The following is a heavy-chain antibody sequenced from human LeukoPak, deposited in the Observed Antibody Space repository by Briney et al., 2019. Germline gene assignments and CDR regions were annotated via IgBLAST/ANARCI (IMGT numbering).Heavy chain of an antibody. CDR1: GFTFSNYW. CDR3: ASTQTFDY. J-gene: IGHJ4*02. V-gene: IGHV3-7*05. CDR2: IKQDGSEK. Sequence: PGGSMRLSCAASGFTFSNYWMSWVRQAPGKGLEWVANIKQDGSEKYYADSVKGRFTISRDNAKSSLCRQWISLRVEDTAVYHCASTQTFDYWGQGTLVTVPS.